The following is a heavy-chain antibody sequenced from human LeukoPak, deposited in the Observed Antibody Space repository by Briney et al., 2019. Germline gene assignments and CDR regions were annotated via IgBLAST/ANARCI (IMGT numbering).Heavy chain of an antibody. J-gene: IGHJ4*02. Sequence: SETLSLTCTVSGGSVSSGSNYWSWIRQPPGEGLEWIGYIYYSGSTNYNPSLKSRVTISVDTSKNQFSLKLSSVTAADTAVYYCARGADSSGYYSIFYFDYWGQGTLVTVSS. CDR3: ARGADSSGYYSIFYFDY. V-gene: IGHV4-61*01. CDR2: IYYSGST. D-gene: IGHD3-22*01. CDR1: GGSVSSGSNY.